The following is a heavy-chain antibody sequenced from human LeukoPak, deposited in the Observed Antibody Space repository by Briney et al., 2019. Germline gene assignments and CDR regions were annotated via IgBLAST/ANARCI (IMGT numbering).Heavy chain of an antibody. Sequence: ASVKVSCKASGYTFTGYYMHWVRQAPGQGLEWMGWINPNSGGTNYAQKFQFRVAMTTDTSTSTAYMELRSLTSDDTAVYYCARDKAVTTELTQYFHHWGQGTLVTVSS. CDR2: INPNSGGT. V-gene: IGHV1-2*02. D-gene: IGHD4-11*01. CDR3: ARDKAVTTELTQYFHH. CDR1: GYTFTGYY. J-gene: IGHJ1*01.